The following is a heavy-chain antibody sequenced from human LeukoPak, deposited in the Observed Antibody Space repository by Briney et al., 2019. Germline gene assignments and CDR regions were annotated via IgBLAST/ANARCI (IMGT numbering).Heavy chain of an antibody. V-gene: IGHV3-23*01. D-gene: IGHD3-10*01. Sequence: PGGSLRLSCAASGFTFSSYAMSWVRQAPGKGLEWVSAISGSGGSTYYADSVKGRFTISRDNSKNTLYLQMNSLRAENTAVYYCAKGRDRYYGSGSSIYWGQGTLVTVSS. CDR3: AKGRDRYYGSGSSIY. CDR2: ISGSGGST. J-gene: IGHJ4*02. CDR1: GFTFSSYA.